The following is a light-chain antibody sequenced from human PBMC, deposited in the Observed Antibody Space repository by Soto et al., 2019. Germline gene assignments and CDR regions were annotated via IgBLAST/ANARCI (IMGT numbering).Light chain of an antibody. CDR3: QQRSNWPPIFT. Sequence: EIVLTQSPATLSLSPGERATLSCGASQSVSSYLAWYQQKPGQAPRLLIYDASNRATGIPARFSGSGSGTDFTLTISSLEPEDFAVYYCQQRSNWPPIFTFGPGTKVDI. J-gene: IGKJ3*01. CDR1: QSVSSY. CDR2: DAS. V-gene: IGKV3-11*01.